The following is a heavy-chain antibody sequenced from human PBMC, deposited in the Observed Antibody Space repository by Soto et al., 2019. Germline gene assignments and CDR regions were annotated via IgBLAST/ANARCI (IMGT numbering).Heavy chain of an antibody. V-gene: IGHV1-69*06. CDR2: IIPTFGTP. Sequence: QVQLVQSGTVVQRRGSSVKVSCQASGGTFSSHGMAWVRQAPGQGLEWMGGIIPTFGTPTYAPKFQGRVTITADKSKNSVYMDLSSLRTEDTGVYYCASERSAQYIDCWGPGTLITVSS. J-gene: IGHJ4*02. D-gene: IGHD1-26*01. CDR3: ASERSAQYIDC. CDR1: GGTFSSHG.